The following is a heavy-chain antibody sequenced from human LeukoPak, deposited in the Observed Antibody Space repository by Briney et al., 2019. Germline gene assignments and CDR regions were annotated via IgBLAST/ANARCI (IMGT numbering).Heavy chain of an antibody. J-gene: IGHJ5*02. Sequence: GGSLRLSCSASGFTFSSYAMDWVRQAPGKGLEYVSGISSNGGSTYYADSVRGRFTFSRDNSKNTLYLYMSSLRADDTAVYYCVKDGRSSSSGNWLDPWGQGTLVTVSS. CDR3: VKDGRSSSSGNWLDP. CDR1: GFTFSSYA. CDR2: ISSNGGST. V-gene: IGHV3-64D*06. D-gene: IGHD6-6*01.